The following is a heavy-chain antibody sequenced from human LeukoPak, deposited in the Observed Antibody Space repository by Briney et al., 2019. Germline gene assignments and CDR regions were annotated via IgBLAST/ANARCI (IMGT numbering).Heavy chain of an antibody. D-gene: IGHD2-15*01. Sequence: PGGSLRLSCAASGFTFSSYWMSWVRQAPGKGLEWVANIKQDGSEEYYVDSVKGRFTISRDNAKNSLYLQMNSLRAEDTAVYYCARHGGRIFFGWDAFGIWGQGTMVTVSS. V-gene: IGHV3-7*01. CDR2: IKQDGSEE. J-gene: IGHJ3*02. CDR1: GFTFSSYW. CDR3: ARHGGRIFFGWDAFGI.